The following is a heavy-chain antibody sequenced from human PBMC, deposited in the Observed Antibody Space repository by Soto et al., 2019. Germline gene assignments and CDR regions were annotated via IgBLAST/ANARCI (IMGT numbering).Heavy chain of an antibody. Sequence: PGGSLRLSCEASGFTFSIYGMHWVRQAPGKGLEWVAVISYDGSNKYYADSVKGRFTISRDNSKNTLYLQMNSLRAEDTAVYYCAKAPYYYGSGSYYFDYWGQGTLVTVSS. CDR1: GFTFSIYG. CDR2: ISYDGSNK. CDR3: AKAPYYYGSGSYYFDY. J-gene: IGHJ4*02. V-gene: IGHV3-30*18. D-gene: IGHD3-10*01.